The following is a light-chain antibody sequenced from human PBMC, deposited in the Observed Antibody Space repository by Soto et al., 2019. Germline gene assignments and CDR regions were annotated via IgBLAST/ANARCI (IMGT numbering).Light chain of an antibody. J-gene: IGKJ1*01. Sequence: EGVLTQYPGTLSLSSGERATLSCRASQSVINSYLAWYQQKPGQAPRLLLYGAYNRATGIPDRFSGSGSGTDFTLTISRLEPEDFAVYYCQQYGTAPWTFGQGTKVDIK. CDR3: QQYGTAPWT. V-gene: IGKV3-20*01. CDR1: QSVINSY. CDR2: GAY.